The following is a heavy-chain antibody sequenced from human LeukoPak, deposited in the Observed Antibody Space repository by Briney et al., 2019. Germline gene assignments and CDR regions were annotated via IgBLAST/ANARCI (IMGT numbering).Heavy chain of an antibody. V-gene: IGHV1-46*01. Sequence: GASVKVSCKASGYTFTNYYMNWVRQAPGQGLEWMGIINPSGGITSYAQKFQGRVTMTTDTSTSTAYMELRSLRSDDTAVYYCARSRAEDFWSGNYGMDVWGQGTTVTVSS. CDR2: INPSGGIT. J-gene: IGHJ6*02. D-gene: IGHD3-3*01. CDR1: GYTFTNYY. CDR3: ARSRAEDFWSGNYGMDV.